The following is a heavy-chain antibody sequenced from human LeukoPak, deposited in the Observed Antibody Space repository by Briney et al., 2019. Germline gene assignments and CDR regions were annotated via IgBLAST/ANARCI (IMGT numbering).Heavy chain of an antibody. CDR2: INHSGST. CDR1: GGSFSGYY. Sequence: PSETLSLTCAVYGGSFSGYYWSWLRQPPGKGLEWIGEINHSGSTNYNPSLKSRVTISVDTSKNQFSLKLSSVTAADTAVYYCATLPRYDSSGYYYARPFDYWGQGTLVTVSS. CDR3: ATLPRYDSSGYYYARPFDY. J-gene: IGHJ4*02. D-gene: IGHD3-22*01. V-gene: IGHV4-34*01.